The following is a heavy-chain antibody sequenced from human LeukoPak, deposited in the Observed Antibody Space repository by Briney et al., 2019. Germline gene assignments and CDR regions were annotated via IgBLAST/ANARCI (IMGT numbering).Heavy chain of an antibody. D-gene: IGHD1/OR15-1a*01. CDR3: AKGEQGVDY. CDR2: INFRGGTT. Sequence: PGGSLRLSCAASGFTFSNFAMSWVRQAPGEGLEWVSSINFRGGTTYYADSVKGRFTISRDNSKNTLYLQMNSLRAEDAAVYYCAKGEQGVDYWGQGTLVTVSS. CDR1: GFTFSNFA. J-gene: IGHJ4*02. V-gene: IGHV3-23*01.